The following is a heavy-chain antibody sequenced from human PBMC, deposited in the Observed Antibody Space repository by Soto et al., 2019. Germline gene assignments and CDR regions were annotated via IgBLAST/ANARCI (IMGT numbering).Heavy chain of an antibody. V-gene: IGHV4-4*02. CDR2: IYHDGST. J-gene: IGHJ6*02. Sequence: QVQLQESGPGLVKPSGTVSLMCAVSGDSIRSSTWWSWVRQPPGKGLEWIGEIYHDGSTNYNPSLKGRVTISVDKSKNQFSLNLNFVTAADTAVYYCASADTVYFYGMDVWGQGTTVTVSS. CDR3: ASADTVYFYGMDV. D-gene: IGHD3-10*01. CDR1: GDSIRSSTW.